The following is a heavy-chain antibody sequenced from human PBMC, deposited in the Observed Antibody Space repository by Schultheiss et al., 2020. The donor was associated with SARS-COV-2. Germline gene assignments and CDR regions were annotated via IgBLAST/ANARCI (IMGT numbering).Heavy chain of an antibody. CDR3: ARDDRAYCGGDCYGWFDP. D-gene: IGHD2-21*02. J-gene: IGHJ5*02. CDR1: GGSFSDHY. V-gene: IGHV4-34*01. Sequence: SETLSLTCAVYGGSFSDHYWNWIRQPPGKGLEWIGEINHSGSTNYNPSLKSRVTISVDKSKNQFSLILSSVTAADTAVYYCARDDRAYCGGDCYGWFDPWGQGTLVTVSS. CDR2: INHSGST.